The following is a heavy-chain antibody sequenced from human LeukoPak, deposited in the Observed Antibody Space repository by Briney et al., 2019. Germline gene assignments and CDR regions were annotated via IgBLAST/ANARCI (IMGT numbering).Heavy chain of an antibody. CDR1: GFIFSNYS. CDR3: ARAYSTTWTGVGFDY. Sequence: PGGSLRLSCAASGFIFSNYSMSCPRQAPGKGREWVSEIGGSGGDIHYSDSVKGRCTISRDNYKNTIYLKMNSLRAEDTAVYYCARAYSTTWTGVGFDYWGQGTLVTVSS. CDR2: IGGSGGDI. J-gene: IGHJ4*02. D-gene: IGHD3-10*01. V-gene: IGHV3-23*01.